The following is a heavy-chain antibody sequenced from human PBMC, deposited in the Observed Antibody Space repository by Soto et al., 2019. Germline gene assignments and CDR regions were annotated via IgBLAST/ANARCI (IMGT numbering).Heavy chain of an antibody. CDR1: GDNFGTHS. D-gene: IGHD3-3*01. J-gene: IGHJ6*02. Sequence: MQLMESGGGLVQPGGSLRLSCVASGDNFGTHSMNWVRQAPGKGLEWIAYIDYSSDTISYADSVKGRFTISRDNAENSLYLQMNSLRDEDTAVYYCARLYYDYVWGQGTTVTVSS. CDR3: ARLYYDYV. CDR2: IDYSSDTI. V-gene: IGHV3-48*02.